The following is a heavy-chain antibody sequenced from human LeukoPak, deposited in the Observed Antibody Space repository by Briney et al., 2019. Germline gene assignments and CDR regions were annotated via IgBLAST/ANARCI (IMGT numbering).Heavy chain of an antibody. D-gene: IGHD2-2*02. V-gene: IGHV1-2*02. CDR1: GYTFTGYY. J-gene: IGHJ4*02. Sequence: GASVKVSCKASGYTFTGYYMHWVRQAPGQGLEWKGWINPNSGGTNYAQKFQGRVTMTRDTSISTAYMELSRLRSDDTAVYYCARDRKAGYCSSTSCYILGYWGQGTLVTVSS. CDR2: INPNSGGT. CDR3: ARDRKAGYCSSTSCYILGY.